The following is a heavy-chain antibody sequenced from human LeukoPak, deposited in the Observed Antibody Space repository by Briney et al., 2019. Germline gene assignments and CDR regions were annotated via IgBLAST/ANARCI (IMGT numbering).Heavy chain of an antibody. CDR1: GGSISSSSYY. D-gene: IGHD6-19*01. CDR2: IYYSGST. CDR3: ARHNEGSGWYEDAFDI. V-gene: IGHV4-39*01. J-gene: IGHJ3*02. Sequence: SETLSLTCTVSGGSISSSSYYWGWIRQPPGKGLEWIGSIYYSGSTYYNPSLKSRVTISVDTSKNQFSLKLSSVTAADTAVYYCARHNEGSGWYEDAFDIWGQGTMVTVSS.